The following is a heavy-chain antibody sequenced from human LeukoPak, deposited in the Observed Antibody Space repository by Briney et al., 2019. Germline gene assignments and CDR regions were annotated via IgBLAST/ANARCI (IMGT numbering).Heavy chain of an antibody. CDR3: ASSRGCSSTSCYRWFDP. J-gene: IGHJ5*02. CDR1: GGTFSSYA. V-gene: IGHV1-69*05. Sequence: SVKVSCKASGGTFSSYAISWARQAPGQGLEWMGGIIPIFGTANYAQKFQGRVTITTDESTSTAYMELSSLRSEDTAVYYCASSRGCSSTSCYRWFDPWGQGTLVTVSS. D-gene: IGHD2-2*01. CDR2: IIPIFGTA.